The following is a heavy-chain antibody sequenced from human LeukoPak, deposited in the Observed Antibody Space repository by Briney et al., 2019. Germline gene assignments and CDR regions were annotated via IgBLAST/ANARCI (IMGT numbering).Heavy chain of an antibody. V-gene: IGHV3-73*01. D-gene: IGHD2-15*01. CDR1: GFTFSGSA. CDR3: TRHMWGSVVVAAEEGYYYGMDV. CDR2: IRSKANSYAT. Sequence: GGSLKLSCAASGFTFSGSAMHWVRQASGKGLEWVGRIRSKANSYATAYAASVKGRFTISRDDSKNTAYLQMNSLKTEDTAVYYCTRHMWGSVVVAAEEGYYYGMDVWGQGTTVTVSS. J-gene: IGHJ6*02.